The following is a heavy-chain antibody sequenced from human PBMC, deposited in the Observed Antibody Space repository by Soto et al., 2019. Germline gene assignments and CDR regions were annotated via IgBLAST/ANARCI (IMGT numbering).Heavy chain of an antibody. J-gene: IGHJ5*02. D-gene: IGHD2-15*01. V-gene: IGHV1-18*01. CDR1: GYTFTSYG. CDR3: ARDSLRDCSGGSCYSWWFDP. Sequence: ASVKVSCKASGYTFTSYGISWVRQAPGQGLEWMGWISAYNGNTNYAQKLQGRVTMTTDTSTSTAYMELRSLRSDDTAVYYCARDSLRDCSGGSCYSWWFDPWGQGTQVTVSS. CDR2: ISAYNGNT.